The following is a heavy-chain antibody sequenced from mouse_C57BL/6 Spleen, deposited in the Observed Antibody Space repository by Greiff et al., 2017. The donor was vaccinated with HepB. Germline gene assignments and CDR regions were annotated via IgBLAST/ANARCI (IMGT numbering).Heavy chain of an antibody. CDR2: ISSGGSYT. Sequence: VQLKQSGGDLVKPGGSLKLSCAASGFTFSSYGMSWVRQTPDKRLEWVATISSGGSYTYYPDSVKGRFTISRDNAKNTRYLQMSSLKSEDTAMYYCARRDYDGYYDYFDYWGQGTTRTVSS. V-gene: IGHV5-6*01. CDR1: GFTFSSYG. J-gene: IGHJ2*01. CDR3: ARRDYDGYYDYFDY. D-gene: IGHD2-3*01.